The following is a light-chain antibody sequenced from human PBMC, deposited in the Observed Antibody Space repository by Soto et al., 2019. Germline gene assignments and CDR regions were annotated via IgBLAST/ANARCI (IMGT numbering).Light chain of an antibody. CDR1: QSVSSY. CDR3: QHRSNWPLT. V-gene: IGKV3-11*01. CDR2: DAS. J-gene: IGKJ4*01. Sequence: ESVWTQSPATLSLSPGERVTLSCRASQSVSSYLAWYQQKPGQAPRLLIYDASSRATGIPARFSGSGSGTDFTLTISSLEPEDFAVYYCQHRSNWPLTFGGGTKVDIK.